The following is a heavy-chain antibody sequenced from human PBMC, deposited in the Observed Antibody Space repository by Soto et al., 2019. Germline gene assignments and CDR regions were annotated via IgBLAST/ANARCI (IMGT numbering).Heavy chain of an antibody. Sequence: ASVKVSCKASGYTFTGYYMHWVRQAPVQGLEWMGWINPNSGGTNYAQKFQGRVTMTRDTSISTAYMVLSRLRSDDTAVYYCARPGYNDAFDIWGQGTMVNVSS. D-gene: IGHD5-12*01. CDR2: INPNSGGT. V-gene: IGHV1-2*02. CDR1: GYTFTGYY. CDR3: ARPGYNDAFDI. J-gene: IGHJ3*02.